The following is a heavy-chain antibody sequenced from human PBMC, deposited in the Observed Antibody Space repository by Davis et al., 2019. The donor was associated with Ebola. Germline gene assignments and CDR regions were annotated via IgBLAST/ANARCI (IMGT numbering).Heavy chain of an antibody. V-gene: IGHV1-3*01. CDR3: ARSRVSPRDTVAGTMDY. CDR2: INGGNGDT. D-gene: IGHD6-19*01. CDR1: GYIFTRYS. Sequence: ASVKVSCKTSGYIFTRYSIHWVRQAPGEGLEWVGWINGGNGDTKCSQKFQGRVTFTRDASASTAYMELSSLRSEDTAVYYCARSRVSPRDTVAGTMDYWGQGTLVTVSS. J-gene: IGHJ4*02.